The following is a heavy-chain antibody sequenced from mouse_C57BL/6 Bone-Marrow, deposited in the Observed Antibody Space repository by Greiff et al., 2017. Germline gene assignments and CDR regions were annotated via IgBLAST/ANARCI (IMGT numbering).Heavy chain of an antibody. CDR3: DYYGSSYFDY. D-gene: IGHD1-1*01. V-gene: IGHV1-81*01. J-gene: IGHJ2*01. Sequence: QVQLQQSGAELARPGASVKLSCKASGYTFTSSGISWVKQRTGQGLEWIGEIYPRSGNTYYNEKFKGKATLTAAKSSSRAYMVLRSLTSEDSAVDFCDYYGSSYFDYWGQGTTLTVSS. CDR1: GYTFTSSG. CDR2: IYPRSGNT.